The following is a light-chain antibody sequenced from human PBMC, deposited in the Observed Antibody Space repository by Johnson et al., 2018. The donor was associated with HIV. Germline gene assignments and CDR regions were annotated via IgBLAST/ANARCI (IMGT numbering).Light chain of an antibody. CDR3: VGWDSSLSGYV. J-gene: IGLJ1*01. Sequence: QSVLTQPPSVSAAPGQKVTISCSGSSSNIGNNFVSWYQQLPGTAPKLLIYENNKRPSGIPDRFSGSKSATSATLGITGLQTGDEADYYCVGWDSSLSGYVFGTGTTVTVL. CDR1: SSNIGNNF. V-gene: IGLV1-51*02. CDR2: ENN.